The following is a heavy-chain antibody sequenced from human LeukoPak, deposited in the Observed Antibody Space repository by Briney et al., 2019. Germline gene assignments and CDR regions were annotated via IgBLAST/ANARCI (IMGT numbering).Heavy chain of an antibody. CDR3: TKGSNTWPSLFGY. J-gene: IGHJ4*02. D-gene: IGHD2-2*02. CDR2: INWDGGST. Sequence: QSGGSLRLSCAASGFNFEDYTMHWVRHTPGKGLEWVSLINWDGGSTYYADSVKGRFAISRDNNKNSLYLQMTSLRTEDTALYYCTKGSNTWPSLFGYWGQGTLVTVSS. CDR1: GFNFEDYT. V-gene: IGHV3-43*01.